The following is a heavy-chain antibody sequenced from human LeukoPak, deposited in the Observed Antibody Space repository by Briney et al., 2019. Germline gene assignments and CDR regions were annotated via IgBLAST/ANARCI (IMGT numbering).Heavy chain of an antibody. V-gene: IGHV3-7*03. Sequence: TGGSLRLSCAASGFTFSSYWMNWVRQAPGQGLEWVAGIKEDGSEKHYVDSVKGRFTISRDNGKNSLYLQMNSLRAEDTAVYYCARDSGWWRFDFWGQGTLVTVSS. CDR3: ARDSGWWRFDF. J-gene: IGHJ4*02. CDR1: GFTFSSYW. D-gene: IGHD6-13*01. CDR2: IKEDGSEK.